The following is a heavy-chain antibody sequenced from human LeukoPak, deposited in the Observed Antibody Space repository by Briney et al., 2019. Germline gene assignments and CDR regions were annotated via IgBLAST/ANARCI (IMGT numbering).Heavy chain of an antibody. D-gene: IGHD3-16*02. J-gene: IGHJ4*02. Sequence: ASVKVSCKASGGTFSSYAISWVRQAPGQGLEWMGIINPSGGSTSYAQKFQGRVTMTRDTSTSTVYMELSSLRSEDTAVYYCARDQGDVWGSYRYYYSVYWGQGTLVTVSS. CDR2: INPSGGST. CDR3: ARDQGDVWGSYRYYYSVY. CDR1: GGTFSSYA. V-gene: IGHV1-46*01.